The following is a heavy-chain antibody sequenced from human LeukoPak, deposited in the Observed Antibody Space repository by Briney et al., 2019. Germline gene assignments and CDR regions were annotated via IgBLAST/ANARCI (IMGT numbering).Heavy chain of an antibody. CDR3: ARDRYFNWFDP. V-gene: IGHV4-59*01. J-gene: IGHJ5*02. CDR2: IYYSGST. CDR1: GGSFSGYY. Sequence: SETLSLTCAVYGGSFSGYYWSWIRQPPGKGLEWIGYIYYSGSTNYNPSLKSRVTISVDTSKNQFSLKLSSVTAADTAVYYCARDRYFNWFDPWGQGTLVTVSS. D-gene: IGHD2/OR15-2a*01.